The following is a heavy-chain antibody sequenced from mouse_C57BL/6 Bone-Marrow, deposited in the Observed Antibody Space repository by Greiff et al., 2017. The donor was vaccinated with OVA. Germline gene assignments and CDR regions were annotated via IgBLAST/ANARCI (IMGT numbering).Heavy chain of an antibody. Sequence: EVQLQQSGAELVKPGASVKLSCTASGFNIKDYYMHWVKQRTEQGLEWIGRIDPEDAETKYAPKFQGKATITADTSSNTAYLQLSSLTSEDTAVYYCAALFITTVVAKNYYAMDYWGQGTSVTVSS. CDR1: GFNIKDYY. CDR3: AALFITTVVAKNYYAMDY. V-gene: IGHV14-2*01. CDR2: IDPEDAET. J-gene: IGHJ4*01. D-gene: IGHD1-1*01.